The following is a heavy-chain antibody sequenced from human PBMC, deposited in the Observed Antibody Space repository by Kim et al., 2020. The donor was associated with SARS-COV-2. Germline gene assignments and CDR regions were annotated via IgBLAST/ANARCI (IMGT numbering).Heavy chain of an antibody. V-gene: IGHV3-73*01. D-gene: IGHD6-19*01. CDR3: TALYSSGSPG. CDR1: GFTFSDSA. CDR2: IRSKANNYAT. Sequence: GGSLRLSCAASGFTFSDSAMHWVRQASGKGLEWVGRIRSKANNYATAYAASVKGRFTISRDDSKNTAFLQMNSLKTEDTAVYFCTALYSSGSPGWGQGTLVTVSS. J-gene: IGHJ4*02.